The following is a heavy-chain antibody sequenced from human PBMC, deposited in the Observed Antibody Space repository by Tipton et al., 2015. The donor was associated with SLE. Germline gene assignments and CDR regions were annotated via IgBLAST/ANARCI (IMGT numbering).Heavy chain of an antibody. CDR2: IRADGSNK. V-gene: IGHV3-30*02. CDR1: GFTFSTSA. J-gene: IGHJ4*02. Sequence: SLRLSCAASGFTFSTSAMHWVRQAPGKGLAWVAFIRADGSNKDYADSVKGRFTISRDNSKNTLYLQMNRLRVEDTAVYYCAGGTGAYFDHWGQGTLVTVSS. CDR3: AGGTGAYFDH. D-gene: IGHD3-16*01.